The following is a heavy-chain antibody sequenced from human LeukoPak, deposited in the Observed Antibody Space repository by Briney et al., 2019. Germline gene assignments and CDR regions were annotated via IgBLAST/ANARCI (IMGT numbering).Heavy chain of an antibody. V-gene: IGHV3-30-3*01. D-gene: IGHD2-21*02. CDR2: ISNDGSGK. CDR1: GFTFSTYA. J-gene: IGHJ5*02. Sequence: GRSLRLSCAASGFTFSTYAMHWVRQAPGKGLEWVAVISNDGSGKYYAESVEGRFTISRDSSQNTVYLQMDSLRLKDTAVYFCYWVGTVSPLDHWGQGTLVTVS. CDR3: YWVGTVSPLDH.